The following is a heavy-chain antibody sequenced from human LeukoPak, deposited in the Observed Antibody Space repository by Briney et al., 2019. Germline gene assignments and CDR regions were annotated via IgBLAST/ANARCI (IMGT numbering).Heavy chain of an antibody. CDR3: ARPTTPTALGAFDI. CDR1: GFTFSSYS. Sequence: GGSLRLSCAASGFTFSSYSMNWVRQAPGKGLEWVSYISSSSTIYYADSVKGRFTISRDNAKNSLYLQMNSLRDEDTAVYYCARPTTPTALGAFDIWGQGTMVTVSS. D-gene: IGHD1-26*01. J-gene: IGHJ3*02. V-gene: IGHV3-48*02. CDR2: ISSSSTI.